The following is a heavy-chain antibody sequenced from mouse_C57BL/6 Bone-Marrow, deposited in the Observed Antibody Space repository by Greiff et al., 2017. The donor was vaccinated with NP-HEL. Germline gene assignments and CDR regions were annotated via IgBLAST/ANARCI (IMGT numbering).Heavy chain of an antibody. CDR1: GFNIKNTY. CDR2: IDPANGNT. Sequence: VQLQQSVAELVRPGASVKLSCTASGFNIKNTYMHWVKQRPEQGLEWIGRIDPANGNTKYAPKFQGKATITADTSYNTAYLQLSSLTSEETPLYFSAMSPFAGIGYAWFAYWGQGTLVTVSA. D-gene: IGHD1-1*01. CDR3: AMSPFAGIGYAWFAY. J-gene: IGHJ3*01. V-gene: IGHV14-3*01.